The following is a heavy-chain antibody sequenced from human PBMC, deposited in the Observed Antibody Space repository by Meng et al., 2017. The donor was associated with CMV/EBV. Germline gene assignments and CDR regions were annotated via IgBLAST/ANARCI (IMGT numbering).Heavy chain of an antibody. Sequence: GEALKSACAACGGTFSSYDMHWVRQATGKGLEGVAAIGTAGDTYYPGSVKGQFTISRENAKNSLYLHMNSLRAGDTAVYYCAREGVVVVPAALTSGDAFDLCRPGTMVTVSS. CDR2: IGTAGDT. D-gene: IGHD2-2*01. CDR1: GGTFSSYD. CDR3: AREGVVVVPAALTSGDAFDL. V-gene: IGHV3-13*03. J-gene: IGHJ3*01.